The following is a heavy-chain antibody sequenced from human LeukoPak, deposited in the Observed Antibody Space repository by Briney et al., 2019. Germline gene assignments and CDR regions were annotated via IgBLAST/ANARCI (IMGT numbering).Heavy chain of an antibody. CDR1: GFTFSSYG. Sequence: PGRSLRLSCAASGFTFSSYGMHWVRQAPGKGLEWVAVISYDGSNKYYADSVKGRFTMSRDNSKNTLYLQMNSLRAEDTAVYYCAKVSIAVAQSYYYGMDVWGQGTTVTVSS. CDR3: AKVSIAVAQSYYYGMDV. V-gene: IGHV3-30*18. J-gene: IGHJ6*02. D-gene: IGHD6-19*01. CDR2: ISYDGSNK.